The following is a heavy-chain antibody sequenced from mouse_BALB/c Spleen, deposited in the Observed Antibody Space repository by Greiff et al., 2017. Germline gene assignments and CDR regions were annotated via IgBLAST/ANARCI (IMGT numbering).Heavy chain of an antibody. Sequence: EVQRVESGPSLVKPSQTLSLTCSVTGDSITSGYWNWIRKFPGNKLEYMGYISYSGSTYYNPSLKSRISITRDTSKNQYYLQLNSVTTEDTATYYCARSPGYGNYGFAYWGQGTLVTVSA. CDR3: ARSPGYGNYGFAY. D-gene: IGHD2-10*02. V-gene: IGHV3-8*02. CDR2: ISYSGST. CDR1: GDSITSGY. J-gene: IGHJ3*01.